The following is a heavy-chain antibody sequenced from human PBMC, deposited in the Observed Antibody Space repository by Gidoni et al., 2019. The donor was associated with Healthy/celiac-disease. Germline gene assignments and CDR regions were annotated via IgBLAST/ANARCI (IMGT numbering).Heavy chain of an antibody. D-gene: IGHD2-2*01. Sequence: QLQLQESGPGLVKPSETLSLTCTVSGGSISSSSYYWGWIRQPPGKGLEWIGSIYYSGSTYYNPSLKSRVTISVDTSKNQFSLKLSSVTAADTAVYYCARGAGYCSSTSCYWWFDPWGQGTLVTVSS. J-gene: IGHJ5*02. V-gene: IGHV4-39*01. CDR2: IYYSGST. CDR3: ARGAGYCSSTSCYWWFDP. CDR1: GGSISSSSYY.